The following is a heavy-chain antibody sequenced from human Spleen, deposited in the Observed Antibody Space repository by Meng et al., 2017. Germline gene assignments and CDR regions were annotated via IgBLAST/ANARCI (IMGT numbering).Heavy chain of an antibody. J-gene: IGHJ4*02. D-gene: IGHD6-13*01. Sequence: QGRLVESGAKVKKPGASVKVSCKPSGYNFPDYWLHWVRRAPGQGLEWMGRIDPKSGDTHYAQRFQGRVTMTGDTSISTAYMELSGLRSDDTAMYYCARDEDISAAGKLFGDYWGQGTLVTVSS. CDR3: ARDEDISAAGKLFGDY. CDR1: GYNFPDYW. V-gene: IGHV1-2*06. CDR2: IDPKSGDT.